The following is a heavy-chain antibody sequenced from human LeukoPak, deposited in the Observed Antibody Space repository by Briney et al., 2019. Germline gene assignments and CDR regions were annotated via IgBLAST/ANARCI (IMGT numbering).Heavy chain of an antibody. Sequence: GGSLRLSCAASGFTFSNYWMHWVRQAPGKGLVWVSRVNSDGSSTGYADSVKGRFTISRDSAKNTLYLQMNSLRAEDTAVYFCARERQDTIIHSGAFDIWGQGTMVTVSS. CDR3: ARERQDTIIHSGAFDI. CDR2: VNSDGSST. D-gene: IGHD3-10*01. V-gene: IGHV3-74*01. J-gene: IGHJ3*02. CDR1: GFTFSNYW.